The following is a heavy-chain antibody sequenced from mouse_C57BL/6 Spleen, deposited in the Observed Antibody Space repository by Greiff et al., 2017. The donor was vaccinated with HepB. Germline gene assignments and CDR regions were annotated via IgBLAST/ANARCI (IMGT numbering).Heavy chain of an antibody. CDR3: TTPFYYDSSYVLWFAY. CDR1: GFNIKDDY. Sequence: VQLQQSGAELVRPGASVKLSCTASGFNIKDDYMHWVKQRPEQGLEWIGWIDPENGDTEYASKFQGKATITADTSSNTAYLQLSSLTSEDTAVYYCTTPFYYDSSYVLWFAYWGQGTLVTVSA. CDR2: IDPENGDT. J-gene: IGHJ3*01. V-gene: IGHV14-4*01. D-gene: IGHD1-1*01.